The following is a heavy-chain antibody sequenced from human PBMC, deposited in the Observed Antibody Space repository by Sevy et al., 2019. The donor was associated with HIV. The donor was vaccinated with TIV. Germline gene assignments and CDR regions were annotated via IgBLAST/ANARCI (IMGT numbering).Heavy chain of an antibody. V-gene: IGHV3-23*01. J-gene: IGHJ3*01. CDR1: VFIFNNYA. D-gene: IGHD3-22*01. Sequence: GGSLRLSCAGSVFIFNNYAMSWVRQVPGKGLEWVSGINGNGDSTNYADSAKGRFTISRDNSKRTLYLQMNSLRAEDTAVYYCAKDYYDSGGYYFYPARPTAFDLWGQGTMVTVSS. CDR2: INGNGDST. CDR3: AKDYYDSGGYYFYPARPTAFDL.